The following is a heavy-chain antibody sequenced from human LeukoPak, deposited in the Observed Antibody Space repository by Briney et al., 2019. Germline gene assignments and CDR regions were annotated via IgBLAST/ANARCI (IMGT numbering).Heavy chain of an antibody. CDR1: KFTFSSYA. V-gene: IGHV3-23*01. D-gene: IGHD4-23*01. CDR3: AKHRGPYGANPFDQ. J-gene: IGHJ4*01. CDR2: LTDSGRSP. Sequence: YPGGSLRLSCVAPKFTFSSYAMSWLRQAPGQGLEWVSTLTDSGRSPFYADSVRGRFTISRDNSNNTLYLHLGSLTADDTAFYYCAKHRGPYGANPFDQWGPGTLVTVSS.